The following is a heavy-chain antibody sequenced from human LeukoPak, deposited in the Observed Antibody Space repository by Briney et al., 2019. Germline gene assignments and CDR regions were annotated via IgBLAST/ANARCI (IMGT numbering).Heavy chain of an antibody. CDR2: TYYRSKWYN. CDR3: ARGLYSSGYYPLDY. V-gene: IGHV6-1*01. CDR1: GDSVSSNSAA. Sequence: SQTLSLTCAISGDSVSSNSAAWNWIRQSPSRGLEWLGRTYYRSKWYNDYEVSVKSRITINPDTSKNQFSLQLNSVTPEDTAVYYCARGLYSSGYYPLDYWGQGTLVTVSS. D-gene: IGHD3-22*01. J-gene: IGHJ4*02.